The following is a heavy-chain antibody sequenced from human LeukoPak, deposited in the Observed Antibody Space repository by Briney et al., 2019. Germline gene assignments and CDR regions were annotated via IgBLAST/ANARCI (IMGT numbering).Heavy chain of an antibody. CDR2: INPNSGGT. Sequence: GASVKVSCKASGYTFTSYYMHWVRQTPGQGLEWMGWINPNSGGTNYAQKFQGRVTMTRDTSISTAYMELSRLRSDDTAVYYCAREAFGSGSSLSAFDIWGQGTMVTVSS. CDR1: GYTFTSYY. D-gene: IGHD3-10*01. V-gene: IGHV1-2*02. J-gene: IGHJ3*02. CDR3: AREAFGSGSSLSAFDI.